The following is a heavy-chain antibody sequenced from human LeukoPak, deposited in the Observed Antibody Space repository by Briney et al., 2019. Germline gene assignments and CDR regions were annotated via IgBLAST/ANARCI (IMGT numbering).Heavy chain of an antibody. CDR2: ISRCSSYI. CDR1: GFTFSSYI. Sequence: GGPLRLSCAASGFTFSSYIMNWVRQAPGKGLEWVSSISRCSSYIYYADSVKGRYIISRDNAKNPLYLQMNSLRAEDTAVYYCARDGSDILTGYYSGFDYWGEGALVTVSS. V-gene: IGHV3-21*01. J-gene: IGHJ4*02. D-gene: IGHD3-9*01. CDR3: ARDGSDILTGYYSGFDY.